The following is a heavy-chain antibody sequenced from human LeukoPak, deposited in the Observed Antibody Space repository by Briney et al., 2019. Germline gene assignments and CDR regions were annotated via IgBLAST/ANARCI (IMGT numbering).Heavy chain of an antibody. CDR3: AREDIVATTSYYYGMDV. D-gene: IGHD5-12*01. V-gene: IGHV1-69*04. Sequence: SVKVSCKASGGTFSSYAISWVRQAPGQGLEWMGRIIPNLGIANYAQKFQGRVTITADKSTSTAYMELSSLRSEDTAVYYCAREDIVATTSYYYGMDVWGQGTTVTVSS. CDR2: IIPNLGIA. J-gene: IGHJ6*02. CDR1: GGTFSSYA.